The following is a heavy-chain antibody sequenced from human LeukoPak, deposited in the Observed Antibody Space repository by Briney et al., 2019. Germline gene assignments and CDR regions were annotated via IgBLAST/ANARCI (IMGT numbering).Heavy chain of an antibody. CDR3: ARDHGGKVDRYFDL. D-gene: IGHD4-23*01. CDR2: SSGYKGNT. CDR1: GYPFGSYG. Sequence: GASVKVSCKASGYPFGSYGISWVRQAPGQGLEWMGWSSGYKGNTKYAQKFQGRVTMTTDTSTSTAYMELRSLRSDDTAVYYCARDHGGKVDRYFDLWGRGTLVTVSS. J-gene: IGHJ2*01. V-gene: IGHV1-18*01.